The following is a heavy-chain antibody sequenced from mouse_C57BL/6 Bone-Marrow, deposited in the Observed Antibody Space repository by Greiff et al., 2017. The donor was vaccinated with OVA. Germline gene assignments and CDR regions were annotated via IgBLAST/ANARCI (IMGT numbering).Heavy chain of an antibody. D-gene: IGHD2-3*01. J-gene: IGHJ2*01. V-gene: IGHV1-81*01. CDR2: IYPRSGNT. Sequence: QVQLKQSGAELARPGASVKLSCKASGYTFTSYGISWVKQRTGQGLEWIGEIYPRSGNTYYNEKFKGKATLTADKSSSTAYMELRSLTSEDSAVYFCVDGYYSDYWGQGTTLTVSS. CDR1: GYTFTSYG. CDR3: VDGYYSDY.